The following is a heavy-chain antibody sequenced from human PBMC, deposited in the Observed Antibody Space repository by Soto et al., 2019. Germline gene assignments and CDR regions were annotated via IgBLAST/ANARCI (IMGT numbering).Heavy chain of an antibody. J-gene: IGHJ3*02. CDR1: GGSITTGGRY. V-gene: IGHV4-31*02. CDR2: IYYSGTT. CDR3: GLALVFTGGDNFDI. Sequence: QVRLQECGPGLVKPSQTLSLKCSVSGGSITTGGRYWSWIRQLPGKGLGWIEDIYYSGTTYYHAPRKSRVAISVQADKHQSSMKPSSVTDADTAVYYSGLALVFTGGDNFDIWRQGRFLTVSS. D-gene: IGHD2-8*02.